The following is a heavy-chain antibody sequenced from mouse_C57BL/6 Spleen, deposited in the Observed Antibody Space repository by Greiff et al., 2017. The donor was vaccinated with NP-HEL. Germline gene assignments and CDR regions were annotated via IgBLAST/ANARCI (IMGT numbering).Heavy chain of an antibody. CDR2: IYPNNGGT. J-gene: IGHJ2*01. CDR3: ARRGTVVADY. Sequence: VQLKQSGPELVKPGASEKMSCKASGYTFTDYNMHWVKQSHGKSPEWIGYIYPNNGGTSYNQKFKGKATLTVNKSSSAAYMELRSLTSEDSAVYYWARRGTVVADYWGQGTTLTVSS. CDR1: GYTFTDYN. D-gene: IGHD1-1*01. V-gene: IGHV1-22*01.